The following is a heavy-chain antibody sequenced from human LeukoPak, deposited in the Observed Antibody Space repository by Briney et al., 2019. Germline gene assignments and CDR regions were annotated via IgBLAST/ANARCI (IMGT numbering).Heavy chain of an antibody. CDR1: GYTFTSYY. V-gene: IGHV1-46*03. D-gene: IGHD3-10*01. CDR3: ASSPSYYYGSGDLHPFDY. J-gene: IGHJ4*02. CDR2: INPSGGST. Sequence: ASVKVSCKASGYTFTSYYMHWVRQAPGQGLEWMGIINPSGGSTSYAQKFQGRVTMTRDTSTSTVNMELSSLRSEDTAVYYCASSPSYYYGSGDLHPFDYWGQGTLVTVSS.